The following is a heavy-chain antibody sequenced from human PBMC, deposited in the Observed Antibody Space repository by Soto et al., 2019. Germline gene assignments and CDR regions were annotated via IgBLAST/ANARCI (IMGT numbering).Heavy chain of an antibody. J-gene: IGHJ3*02. CDR3: ARLQYTVVTALDI. D-gene: IGHD2-15*01. Sequence: EALSLTSSVSGVSTGSHFWSWILQAPGKGPELVGYIYHTVNTNYNPALKSRVTISMDTSENQLSLQLSSVTAADTAVYYCARLQYTVVTALDIWGQGTMVTVSS. V-gene: IGHV4-59*11. CDR1: GVSTGSHF. CDR2: IYHTVNT.